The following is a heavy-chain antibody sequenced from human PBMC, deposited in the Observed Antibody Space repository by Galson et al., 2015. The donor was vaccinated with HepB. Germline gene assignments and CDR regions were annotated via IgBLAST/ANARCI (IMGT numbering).Heavy chain of an antibody. J-gene: IGHJ4*02. Sequence: SLRLSCAASGSTFSDYPMHWVRQAPGKGLEWVALMSSDETSRYYADSVKGRFAISRDNSRNTLYLQMSSLRAEDTAVYYCARVFDTYYFDYWGQGTLVTVSS. CDR1: GSTFSDYP. V-gene: IGHV3-30*09. CDR3: ARVFDTYYFDY. CDR2: MSSDETSR.